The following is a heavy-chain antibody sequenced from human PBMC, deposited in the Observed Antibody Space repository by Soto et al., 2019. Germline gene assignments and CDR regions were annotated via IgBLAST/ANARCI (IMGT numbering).Heavy chain of an antibody. J-gene: IGHJ4*02. Sequence: GGSLRLSCAASGFTFSSYAMSWVRQAPGKGLEWVSAISGSGGSTYYADSVKGRFTISRDNSKNTLYLQMNSLRAEDTAVYYCARTSPWFGELGYFDYWGQGTLVTVSS. V-gene: IGHV3-23*01. D-gene: IGHD3-10*01. CDR3: ARTSPWFGELGYFDY. CDR2: ISGSGGST. CDR1: GFTFSSYA.